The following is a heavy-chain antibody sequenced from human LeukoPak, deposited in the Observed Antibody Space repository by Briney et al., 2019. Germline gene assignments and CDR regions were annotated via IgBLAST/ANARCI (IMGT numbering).Heavy chain of an antibody. CDR1: GVTFRSYA. CDR2: IIPILGIA. CDR3: ARDEFGDYGY. V-gene: IGHV1-69*04. D-gene: IGHD4-17*01. Sequence: SVNVSCQVSGVTFRSYAISWVRQAHGQGLEWMGTIIPILGIANYAQKSQGRVTITADKSTSTAYMELSSLRSEDTAVYYCARDEFGDYGYWGQGTLVTVSS. J-gene: IGHJ4*02.